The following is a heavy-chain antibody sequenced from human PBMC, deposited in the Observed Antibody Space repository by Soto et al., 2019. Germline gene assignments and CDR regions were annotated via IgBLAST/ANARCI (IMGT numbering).Heavy chain of an antibody. Sequence: SETLSLTCTVSGGSISSYYGSWIRQSPGKGLEWIGYINYSGSTNHNPSLKSRVTISVDTSKNQFSLKLSSVTAADTAVYYCAREPTGGYNYGYFDYWGQGTLVTVSS. D-gene: IGHD5-18*01. V-gene: IGHV4-59*01. J-gene: IGHJ4*02. CDR1: GGSISSYY. CDR2: INYSGST. CDR3: AREPTGGYNYGYFDY.